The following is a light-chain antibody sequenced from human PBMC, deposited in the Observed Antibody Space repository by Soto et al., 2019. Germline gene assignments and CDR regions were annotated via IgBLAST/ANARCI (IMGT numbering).Light chain of an antibody. CDR3: QQYNNWPPLN. Sequence: DFVMTQSPDSLAVSLGERATINCKSSQSILYSSNNRNYLAWYQQKPGQPPKLLIYWASTRESGVPDRFSGSGSGTDFTLTISSLRAEDVAVYYCQQYNNWPPLNFGGGTKVDI. V-gene: IGKV4-1*01. CDR2: WAS. J-gene: IGKJ4*01. CDR1: QSILYSSNNRNY.